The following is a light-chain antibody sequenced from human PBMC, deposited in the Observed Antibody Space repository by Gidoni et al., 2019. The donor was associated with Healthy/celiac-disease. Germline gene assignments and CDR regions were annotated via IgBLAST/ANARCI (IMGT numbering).Light chain of an antibody. CDR3: QAWDSSTYV. J-gene: IGLJ1*01. V-gene: IGLV3-1*01. CDR1: KLGDKY. CDR2: QDS. Sequence: YELTQPPSVSVSPGQTASITCSGDKLGDKYACWYQQKPGQSPVLVIYQDSKRPSGIPERFSGSNSGNTATLTISGTQAMDEADYYCQAWDSSTYVFGTGTKVTVL.